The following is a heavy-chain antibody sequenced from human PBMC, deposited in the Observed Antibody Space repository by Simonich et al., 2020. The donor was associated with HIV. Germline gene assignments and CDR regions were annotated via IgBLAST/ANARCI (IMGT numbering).Heavy chain of an antibody. J-gene: IGHJ1*01. CDR1: GGSFSGYY. D-gene: IGHD6-13*01. CDR3: ARLTAGGLGEYFQH. V-gene: IGHV4-34*01. CDR2: INHSGST. Sequence: QVQLQQWGAGLLKPSETLSLTCAVYGGSFSGYYWGWIRQPPGKGLEWIGEINHSGSTNYNPSLKRRVTISVDTSKNQFSLKLSSVTAADTAVYYCARLTAGGLGEYFQHWGQGTLVTVSS.